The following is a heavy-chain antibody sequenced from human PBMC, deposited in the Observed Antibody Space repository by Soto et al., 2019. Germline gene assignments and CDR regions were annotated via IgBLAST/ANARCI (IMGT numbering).Heavy chain of an antibody. CDR1: GYSFSSYG. D-gene: IGHD3-10*01. CDR2: ISGYNGHP. J-gene: IGHJ4*02. V-gene: IGHV1-18*01. Sequence: ASVKVSCKTFGYSFSSYGISWLRQAPGQGLEWMGWISGYNGHPIEAQKFQGRITMTIDTSTTTVYMELRSLRSDDTAVYYCAREYYYGSGPWYRGQGTLVTVSS. CDR3: AREYYYGSGPWY.